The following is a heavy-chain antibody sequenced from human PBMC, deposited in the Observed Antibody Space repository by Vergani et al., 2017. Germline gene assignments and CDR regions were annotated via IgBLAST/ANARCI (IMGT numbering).Heavy chain of an antibody. CDR1: GFTFSGSA. J-gene: IGHJ5*02. Sequence: EVQLLESGGGLVQPGGSLKLSCAASGFTFSGSAMHWVRQASGKGLEWVGRIRSKANSYATAYAASVKGRFTISRDDSKNTAYLQMNSLKTEDTAVYYCTRRDWFDPWGQGTLVTVSS. V-gene: IGHV3-73*02. CDR3: TRRDWFDP. CDR2: IRSKANSYAT.